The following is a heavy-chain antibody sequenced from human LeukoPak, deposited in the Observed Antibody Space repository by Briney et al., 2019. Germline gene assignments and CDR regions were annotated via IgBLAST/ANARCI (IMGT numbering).Heavy chain of an antibody. J-gene: IGHJ4*02. Sequence: GASVKVSCKASGYTFTSYYMHWVRQAPGQGLEWMGIINPSGGSTSYAQKFQGRVTMTRDTSTSTVYMELSSLRSEDTAVYYCARGTPHYYDSSGYYLNWGQGTLVTVSS. CDR2: INPSGGST. D-gene: IGHD3-22*01. CDR3: ARGTPHYYDSSGYYLN. CDR1: GYTFTSYY. V-gene: IGHV1-46*01.